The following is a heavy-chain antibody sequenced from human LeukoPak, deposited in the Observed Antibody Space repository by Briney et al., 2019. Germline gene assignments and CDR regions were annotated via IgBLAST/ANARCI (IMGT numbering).Heavy chain of an antibody. J-gene: IGHJ4*02. Sequence: ASVKVSCKASGYTFTGYCMHWVRQAPGQGLEWMGWINPNSGGTNYAQKFQGRVTMTRDTSISTAYMELSRLRSDDTAVSYCARDHEWLYYFDYWGQGTLVTVSS. CDR3: ARDHEWLYYFDY. CDR2: INPNSGGT. D-gene: IGHD5-12*01. CDR1: GYTFTGYC. V-gene: IGHV1-2*02.